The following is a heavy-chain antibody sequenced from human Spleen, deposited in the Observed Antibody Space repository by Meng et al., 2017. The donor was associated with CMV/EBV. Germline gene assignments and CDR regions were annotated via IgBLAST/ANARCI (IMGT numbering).Heavy chain of an antibody. Sequence: LGISGYNMHWVRQAPGEGLEWVSSISSSSRDTDYADSVKGRFTISRDNAKNALYMQMSSLRAEDTAVYYCARIYCTDGVCSTPFDYWGQGTLVTVSS. CDR1: LGISGYN. D-gene: IGHD2-8*01. CDR3: ARIYCTDGVCSTPFDY. CDR2: ISSSSRDT. J-gene: IGHJ4*02. V-gene: IGHV3-21*01.